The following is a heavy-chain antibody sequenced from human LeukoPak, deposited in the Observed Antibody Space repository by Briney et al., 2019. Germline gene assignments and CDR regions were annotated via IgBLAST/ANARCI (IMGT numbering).Heavy chain of an antibody. J-gene: IGHJ3*02. V-gene: IGHV1-69*05. CDR1: GGTFISYA. CDR3: ARDIPGSSGHFDDAFDM. Sequence: GASXKVSCKTSGGTFISYAINWVRQAPGQGLEWMGRIIPIFHSINYAQKFQGRVTITTEQSTSTAYMDMSSLRSEDTAVYYCARDIPGSSGHFDDAFDMWGQGTMVTVSS. CDR2: IIPIFHSI. D-gene: IGHD3-22*01.